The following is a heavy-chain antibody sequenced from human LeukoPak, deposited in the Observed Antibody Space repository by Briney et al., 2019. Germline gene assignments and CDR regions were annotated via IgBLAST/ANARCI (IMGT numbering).Heavy chain of an antibody. V-gene: IGHV3-7*03. D-gene: IGHD6-6*01. CDR3: AREGSSSYGMDV. J-gene: IGHJ6*04. CDR1: GFTFSSYW. Sequence: GGSLRLTCAASGFTFSSYWISWVRQAPGKGLEWVANIKQDGNEKYYVDSVKGRFTISRDNAKNSLYLQMNSLRAEDTAVYYCAREGSSSYGMDVWGKGTTVTVSS. CDR2: IKQDGNEK.